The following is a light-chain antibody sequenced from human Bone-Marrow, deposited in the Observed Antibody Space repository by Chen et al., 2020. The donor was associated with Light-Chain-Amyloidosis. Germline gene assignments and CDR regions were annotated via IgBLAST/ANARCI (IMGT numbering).Light chain of an antibody. V-gene: IGKV1-27*01. CDR3: QKYNSAPRT. CDR1: QDISNY. Sequence: DLQMTQSPSSLSASVGDRVTITCRASQDISNYLAWYQQKPGKAPKLLIYAASALQSGVPSRFRGSGSGSGTDFTLTINSLQPEDVATYYCQKYNSAPRTFGQGTKVEIK. J-gene: IGKJ1*01. CDR2: AAS.